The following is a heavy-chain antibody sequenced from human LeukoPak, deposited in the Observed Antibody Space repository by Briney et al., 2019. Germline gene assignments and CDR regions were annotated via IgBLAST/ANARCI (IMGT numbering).Heavy chain of an antibody. CDR1: GGPISSYS. CDR2: IFASGST. D-gene: IGHD3-10*01. Sequence: SETLSVTCTVSGGPISSYSWSWMRQPAGKGLEWIGRIFASGSTKYNPSLKSRVTMSVETSKNQFSLKLSSVTAADTAVYYCARSSGSYYRYYYYMDVWGKGTTVTISS. CDR3: ARSSGSYYRYYYYMDV. V-gene: IGHV4-4*07. J-gene: IGHJ6*03.